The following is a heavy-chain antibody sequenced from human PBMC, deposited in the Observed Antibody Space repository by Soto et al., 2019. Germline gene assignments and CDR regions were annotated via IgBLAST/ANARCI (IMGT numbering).Heavy chain of an antibody. CDR1: GYTFTTYT. CDR2: INTGNGDT. V-gene: IGHV1-3*04. Sequence: GASVKVSCKASGYTFTTYTMHWVRQAPGQSLEWLGWINTGNGDTEYSQKFQGRVTITRDTSASTAYMELSSLRFEDTAVYYCARGTRGYSFDLWGQGTLVTVSS. CDR3: ARGTRGYSFDL. J-gene: IGHJ4*02. D-gene: IGHD5-18*01.